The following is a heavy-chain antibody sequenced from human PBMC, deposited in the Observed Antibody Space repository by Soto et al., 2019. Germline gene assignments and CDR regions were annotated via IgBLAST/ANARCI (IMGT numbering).Heavy chain of an antibody. CDR1: GYSFTSYW. Sequence: GESLKISCKGSGYSFTSYWIGWVRQMPGKGLEWMGIIYPGDSDTRYSPSFQGQVTISADKSISTAYLQWSSLKASDTAMYYWAREPEHYNYGMDVWGQGTTVTVAS. CDR3: AREPEHYNYGMDV. CDR2: IYPGDSDT. V-gene: IGHV5-51*01. J-gene: IGHJ6*02.